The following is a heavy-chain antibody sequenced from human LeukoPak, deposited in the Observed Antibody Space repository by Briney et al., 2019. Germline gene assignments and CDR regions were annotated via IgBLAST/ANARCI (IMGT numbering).Heavy chain of an antibody. CDR2: ISYDGNNK. CDR3: ARDMTLDYYGLGSYYWDL. J-gene: IGHJ5*02. D-gene: IGHD3-10*01. Sequence: GGSLRLSCAASGFTFSSYSMCWVRQAPGKGLEWVTVISYDGNNKYYTDSVKARFTISRDNSKNTLYLQMNSLRAEDTAVYYCARDMTLDYYGLGSYYWDLWGRGTLVTVSS. CDR1: GFTFSSYS. V-gene: IGHV3-30*14.